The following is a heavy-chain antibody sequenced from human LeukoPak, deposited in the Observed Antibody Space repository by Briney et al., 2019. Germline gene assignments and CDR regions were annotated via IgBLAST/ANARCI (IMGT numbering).Heavy chain of an antibody. Sequence: GGSLRLSCSASGFTFSAYAMHWVRQAPGKRLEYVSAISPDGTSTYYADSVRGRFSISRDNSKNTLYLQMSSLRAEDTAVYYCARLVVTGIDYWGQGALVTVSS. CDR1: GFTFSAYA. CDR3: ARLVVTGIDY. V-gene: IGHV3-64D*06. J-gene: IGHJ4*02. D-gene: IGHD2-21*02. CDR2: ISPDGTST.